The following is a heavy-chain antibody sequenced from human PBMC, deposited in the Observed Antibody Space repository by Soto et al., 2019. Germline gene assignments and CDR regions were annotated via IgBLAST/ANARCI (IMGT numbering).Heavy chain of an antibody. Sequence: VSVTVSCKASGYTFTSYAMHWVRQAPGQRLEWMGWINAGNGNTKYSQKFQGRVTITRDTSASTAYMELSSLRSEDTAVYYCASGYYYGSGSYYNWFDPWGQGTLVTVSS. CDR3: ASGYYYGSGSYYNWFDP. D-gene: IGHD3-10*01. CDR1: GYTFTSYA. J-gene: IGHJ5*02. V-gene: IGHV1-3*01. CDR2: INAGNGNT.